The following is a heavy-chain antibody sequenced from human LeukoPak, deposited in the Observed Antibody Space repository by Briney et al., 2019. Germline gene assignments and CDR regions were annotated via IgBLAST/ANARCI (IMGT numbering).Heavy chain of an antibody. CDR1: GGSISSGSYY. Sequence: SQTLSLTCTVSGGSISSGSYYWSWIRQPAGKGLEWIGRIYTSGSTNYNPSLKSRVTISVDTSKNQFSLKLSSVTAADTAVYYCARGTREWVVALWGQGTLVTVSS. CDR3: ARGTREWVVAL. CDR2: IYTSGST. D-gene: IGHD2-2*01. V-gene: IGHV4-61*02. J-gene: IGHJ4*02.